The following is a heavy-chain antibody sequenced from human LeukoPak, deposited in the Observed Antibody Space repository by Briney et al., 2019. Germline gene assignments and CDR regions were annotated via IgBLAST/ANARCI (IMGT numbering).Heavy chain of an antibody. V-gene: IGHV4-38-2*02. CDR3: ARGIVGSRDFYFRYYFDY. CDR1: GYSIISDYF. CDR2: IYHSGST. J-gene: IGHJ4*02. Sequence: SETLSLTCTASGYSIISDYFWGWIRQPPGKGLEWIGTIYHSGSTYYSPSLKRRVTVSVDTSKNEFSLNLSSVTAADTAVYFCARGIVGSRDFYFRYYFDYWGQGTLVTVSS. D-gene: IGHD3/OR15-3a*01.